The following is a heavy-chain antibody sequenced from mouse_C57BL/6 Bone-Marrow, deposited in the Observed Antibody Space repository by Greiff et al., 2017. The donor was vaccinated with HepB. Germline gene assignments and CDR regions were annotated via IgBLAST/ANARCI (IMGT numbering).Heavy chain of an antibody. CDR2: ISSGSSTI. CDR3: ANTWYFDV. V-gene: IGHV5-17*01. J-gene: IGHJ1*03. Sequence: VQLKQSGGGLVKPGGSLKLSCAASGFTFSDYGMHWVRQAPEKGLEWVAYISSGSSTIYYADTVKGRFTISRDNAKNTLFLQMTSLRSEDTAMYYCANTWYFDVWGTGTTVTVSS. CDR1: GFTFSDYG.